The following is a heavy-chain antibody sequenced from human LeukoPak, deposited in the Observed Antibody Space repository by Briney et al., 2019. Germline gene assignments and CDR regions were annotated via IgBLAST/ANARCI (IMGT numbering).Heavy chain of an antibody. CDR1: GFTFGSYA. CDR3: ARGRGSSRYYFDY. CDR2: VSASGPNT. V-gene: IGHV3-23*01. J-gene: IGHJ4*02. D-gene: IGHD1-26*01. Sequence: GGSLRLSCAASGFTFGSYAMGWVRQAPGKGLEWVSAVSASGPNTYYADSVKGRFTVSRDNSKNTLYLQMSSLRADDTAVYYCARGRGSSRYYFDYWGRGTLVTVSS.